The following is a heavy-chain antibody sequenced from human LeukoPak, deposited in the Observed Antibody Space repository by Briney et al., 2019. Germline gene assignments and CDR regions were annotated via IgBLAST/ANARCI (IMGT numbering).Heavy chain of an antibody. CDR1: GFTFTTSW. CDR2: IESDGTST. Sequence: PGGSLRLACAASGFTFTTSWMHWFRQAPGKGLVWVSRIESDGTSTTYADSVKGRFTISRDNAKHTLYLQMNSLRAEDTAVYYCARDQYSSTWYRGAFDVWGQGTVVSVSS. CDR3: ARDQYSSTWYRGAFDV. V-gene: IGHV3-74*01. D-gene: IGHD6-13*01. J-gene: IGHJ3*01.